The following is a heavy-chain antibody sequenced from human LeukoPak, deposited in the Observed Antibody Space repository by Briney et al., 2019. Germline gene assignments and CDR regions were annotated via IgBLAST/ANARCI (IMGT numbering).Heavy chain of an antibody. Sequence: GASVKVSCKASGYTFSCYSINWVRQAPGQGLEWMGWISTYNGNTNYAQKLQGRITMTTDTTTSTAYMELRSLRTDGTAVYYCAKDRWRDGSSSFDNWGQGTLVTVSS. J-gene: IGHJ4*02. CDR2: ISTYNGNT. V-gene: IGHV1-18*01. CDR1: GYTFSCYS. CDR3: AKDRWRDGSSSFDN. D-gene: IGHD6-6*01.